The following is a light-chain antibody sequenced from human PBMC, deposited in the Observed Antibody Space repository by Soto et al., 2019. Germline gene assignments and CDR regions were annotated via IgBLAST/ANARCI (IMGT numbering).Light chain of an antibody. CDR3: QTWGTGKGV. V-gene: IGLV4-69*01. Sequence: QAVLTQSPSASASLGASVKFTCTLSSGHSSYAIAWHQQQPEKGPRYLMKLNSDGSHSKGDGIPDRFSGSSSGAERYLTISSVQSEDEADYYCQTWGTGKGVFGGGTKLTVL. CDR2: LNSDGSH. J-gene: IGLJ3*02. CDR1: SGHSSYA.